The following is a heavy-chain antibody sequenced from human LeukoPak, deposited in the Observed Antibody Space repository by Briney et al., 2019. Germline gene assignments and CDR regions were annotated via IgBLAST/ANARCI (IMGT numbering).Heavy chain of an antibody. Sequence: ASVKVSCKASGYTFTSYGISWVRQAPGQGLEWMGIINPSGGNTSYAQKFQGRVTMTRDMSTSTVYMELSSLRSEDTAVYYCANSISGSYLDYWGQGTLVTVSS. J-gene: IGHJ4*02. CDR1: GYTFTSYG. CDR2: INPSGGNT. V-gene: IGHV1-46*01. CDR3: ANSISGSYLDY. D-gene: IGHD1-26*01.